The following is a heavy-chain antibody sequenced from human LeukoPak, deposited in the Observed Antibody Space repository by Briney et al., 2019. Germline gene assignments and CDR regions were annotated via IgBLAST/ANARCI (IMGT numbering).Heavy chain of an antibody. Sequence: GASVKVSCKASGGTFSSYAISWVRQAPGQGLEWMGGIIPIFGTANYAQKFQGRDTITADESTSTAYMELSSLRSEDTAVYYCARGEPEMATIPFDYWGQGTLVTVSS. CDR1: GGTFSSYA. D-gene: IGHD5-24*01. CDR2: IIPIFGTA. J-gene: IGHJ4*02. V-gene: IGHV1-69*13. CDR3: ARGEPEMATIPFDY.